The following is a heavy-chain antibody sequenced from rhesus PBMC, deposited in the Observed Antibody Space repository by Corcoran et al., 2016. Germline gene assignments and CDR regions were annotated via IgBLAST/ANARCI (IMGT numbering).Heavy chain of an antibody. J-gene: IGHJ4*01. D-gene: IGHD2-21*01. Sequence: QLQLQESGPGLVKPSETLSVTCAVSGGSISSSYWSWIRQAPGKGLEWIGYIYGSGSSTNYNPSLKSRATLSVETSKNRLSLKLSSVTTADTAVYYCARGRISGSRWGQGVLVTVSS. V-gene: IGHV4-169*01. CDR3: ARGRISGSR. CDR1: GGSISSSY. CDR2: IYGSGSST.